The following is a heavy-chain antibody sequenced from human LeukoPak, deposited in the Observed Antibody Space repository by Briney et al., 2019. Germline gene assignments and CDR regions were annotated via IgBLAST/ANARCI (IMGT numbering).Heavy chain of an antibody. Sequence: GASVKVSCKASGYTFTSYGISWVRQAPGQGLEWMGWISAYNGNTNYAQKLQGRVTMTTDTSTSTAHMELRSLRSDDTAVYYCARDRKNSGWYVYWGQGTLVTVSS. V-gene: IGHV1-18*01. CDR1: GYTFTSYG. D-gene: IGHD6-19*01. CDR2: ISAYNGNT. CDR3: ARDRKNSGWYVY. J-gene: IGHJ4*02.